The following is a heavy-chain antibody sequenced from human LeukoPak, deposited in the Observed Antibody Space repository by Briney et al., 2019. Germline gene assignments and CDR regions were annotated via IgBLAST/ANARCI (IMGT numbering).Heavy chain of an antibody. V-gene: IGHV3-21*01. CDR1: GFSVRDNY. CDR2: ISSSSSYI. J-gene: IGHJ5*02. Sequence: GGSLRLSCAVSGFSVRDNYLNWVRQAPGKGLEWVSSISSSSSYIYYADSVKGRFTISRDNAKNSLYLQMNSLRAEDTAVYYCARSQGYIGGWSDNWGQGTLVTVSS. CDR3: ARSQGYIGGWSDN. D-gene: IGHD6-13*01.